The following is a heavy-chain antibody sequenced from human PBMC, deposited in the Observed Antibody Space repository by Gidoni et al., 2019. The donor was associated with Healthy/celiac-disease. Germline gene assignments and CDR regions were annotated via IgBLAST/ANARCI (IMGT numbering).Heavy chain of an antibody. CDR3: ARWSSSWYRGLAYFDY. CDR1: GGSISSVGYY. CDR2: IYYSGST. J-gene: IGHJ4*02. Sequence: QVQLQESGPGLVKPSQTLSLTCTVSGGSISSVGYYWSWIRQHPGKGLEWIGYIYYSGSTYYNPSLKSRVTISVDTSKNQFSLKLSSVTAADTAVYYCARWSSSWYRGLAYFDYWGQGTLVTVSS. V-gene: IGHV4-31*03. D-gene: IGHD6-13*01.